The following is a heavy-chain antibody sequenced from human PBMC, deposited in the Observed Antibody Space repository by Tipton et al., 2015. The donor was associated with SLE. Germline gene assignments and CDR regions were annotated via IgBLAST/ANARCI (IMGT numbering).Heavy chain of an antibody. CDR3: ARDPDYGDPGTFDY. CDR1: GGSFSGYY. CDR2: VHHSGST. Sequence: TLSLTCAVNGGSFSGYYWNWIRQTPGKGLEWIGEVHHSGSTNCNPSLKSRVIISVDTSNYQVSLTLKSVTAADTAVYYCARDPDYGDPGTFDYWGQGTLVTVSS. V-gene: IGHV4-34*01. J-gene: IGHJ4*02. D-gene: IGHD4-17*01.